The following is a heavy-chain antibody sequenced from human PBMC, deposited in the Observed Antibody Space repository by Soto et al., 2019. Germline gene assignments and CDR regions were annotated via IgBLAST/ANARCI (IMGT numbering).Heavy chain of an antibody. D-gene: IGHD3-9*01. J-gene: IGHJ4*02. CDR1: GFTFSSYA. V-gene: IGHV3-23*01. CDR3: AKDQDYDIVSLYYFDY. Sequence: GSLRLSCAASGFTFSSYAMSWVRQAPGKGLEWVSAISGSGGSTYYADSVKGRFTISRDNSKNTLYLQMNSLRAEDTAVYYCAKDQDYDIVSLYYFDYWGKGTLVPVSS. CDR2: ISGSGGST.